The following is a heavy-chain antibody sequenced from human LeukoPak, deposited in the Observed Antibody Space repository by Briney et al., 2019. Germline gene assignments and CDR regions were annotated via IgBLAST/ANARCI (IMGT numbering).Heavy chain of an antibody. V-gene: IGHV3-21*01. Sequence: PGGSLRLSCAASGFTFSSYSMNWVRQAPGKGLEWVSSISSSSSYIYYADSVKGRFTISRDNAKNSLYLQMNSLRAEDTAVYYCARELGAGEGYDVPRAYYYMDVWGKGTTVTVSS. D-gene: IGHD5-12*01. J-gene: IGHJ6*03. CDR1: GFTFSSYS. CDR2: ISSSSSYI. CDR3: ARELGAGEGYDVPRAYYYMDV.